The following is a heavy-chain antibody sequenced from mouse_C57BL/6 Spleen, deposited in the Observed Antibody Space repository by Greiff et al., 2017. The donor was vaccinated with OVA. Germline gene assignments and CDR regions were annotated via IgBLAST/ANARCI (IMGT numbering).Heavy chain of an antibody. CDR2: IDPSDSET. CDR3: ARIQTGLYFDV. D-gene: IGHD4-1*01. CDR1: GYTFTSYW. Sequence: QVQLQQPGAELVRPGSSVKLSCKASGYTFTSYWMHWVKQRPIQGLEWIGNIDPSDSETHYNQKFKDKATLTVAKSSSTSYRQISSLASESSAVYYCARIQTGLYFDVWGTGTTVTVSS. V-gene: IGHV1-52*01. J-gene: IGHJ1*03.